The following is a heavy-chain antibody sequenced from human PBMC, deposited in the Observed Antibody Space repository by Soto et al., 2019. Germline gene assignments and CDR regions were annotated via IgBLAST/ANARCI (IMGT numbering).Heavy chain of an antibody. CDR1: GYTFTSYG. Sequence: QVQLVQSGAEMKKPGASVKVSCKASGYTFTSYGISWVRQAPGQGLEWMGWISAYNGNTNYAQKLQGRVTMTTDTSTSTAYMELRSLRSDDTAVYYCARRGDFWSGYATMYYYFDYWGQGTLVTVSS. CDR2: ISAYNGNT. D-gene: IGHD3-3*01. J-gene: IGHJ4*02. CDR3: ARRGDFWSGYATMYYYFDY. V-gene: IGHV1-18*01.